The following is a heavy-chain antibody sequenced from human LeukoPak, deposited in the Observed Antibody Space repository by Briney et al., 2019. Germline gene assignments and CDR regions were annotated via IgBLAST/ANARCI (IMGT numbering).Heavy chain of an antibody. CDR1: GGTFSSYA. J-gene: IGHJ4*02. Sequence: SVKVSCKASGGTFSSYAISWVRQAPGQGLEWMGGIIPIFGTANYAQKFQGRVTITTDESTSTAYMELSSLRSEDTAVYYCARAGRGTVDCTTGICYTPFDYWGQGTLVTVSS. D-gene: IGHD2-8*01. V-gene: IGHV1-69*05. CDR2: IIPIFGTA. CDR3: ARAGRGTVDCTTGICYTPFDY.